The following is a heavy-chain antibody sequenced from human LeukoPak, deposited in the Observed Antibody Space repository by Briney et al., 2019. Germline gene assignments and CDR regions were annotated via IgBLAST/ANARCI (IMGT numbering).Heavy chain of an antibody. V-gene: IGHV4-61*02. D-gene: IGHD2-8*01. Sequence: SATLSLTCTVSGGSISSGNYYYSWIRQPAGKGLEWLGRIYTSGTTNYNPSLKSRVSISVDTSKNQFSLKLSSVTAADTAVYYCARPRSRVSWFDPWGQGTLVTVSS. J-gene: IGHJ5*02. CDR3: ARPRSRVSWFDP. CDR1: GGSISSGNYY. CDR2: IYTSGTT.